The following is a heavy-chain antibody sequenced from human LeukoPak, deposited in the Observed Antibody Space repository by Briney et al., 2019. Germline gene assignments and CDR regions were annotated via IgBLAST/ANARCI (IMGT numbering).Heavy chain of an antibody. CDR3: ARGGRVRAVADY. CDR2: IYSGGST. Sequence: GGSLRLSCAASGFTFSDYYMSCVRQAPGKGLEWVSVIYSGGSTYYADSVKGRFTISRDNSKNTLYLQMNSLRAEDTAVYYCARGGRVRAVADYWSQGTLVTVSS. CDR1: GFTFSDYY. J-gene: IGHJ4*02. D-gene: IGHD6-19*01. V-gene: IGHV3-66*01.